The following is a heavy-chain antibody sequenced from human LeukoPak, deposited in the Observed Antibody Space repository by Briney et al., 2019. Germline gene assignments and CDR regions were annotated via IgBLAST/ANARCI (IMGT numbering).Heavy chain of an antibody. V-gene: IGHV1-2*02. J-gene: IGHJ4*02. CDR2: INPNSGDT. D-gene: IGHD6-19*01. Sequence: GASLKVSCKASGYTFTGYYMHWVRQAPGQGLEWMGWINPNSGDTNYAQKFQGRVTMTRDTSISTAYMELSGLRSDDTAVYYCAREISSGWSDYWGQGTLVTVSS. CDR3: AREISSGWSDY. CDR1: GYTFTGYY.